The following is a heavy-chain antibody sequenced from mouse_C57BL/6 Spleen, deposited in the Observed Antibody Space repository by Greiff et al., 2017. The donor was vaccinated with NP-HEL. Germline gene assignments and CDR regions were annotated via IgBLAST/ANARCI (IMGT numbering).Heavy chain of an antibody. J-gene: IGHJ4*01. V-gene: IGHV1-53*01. CDR1: GYTFTSYW. D-gene: IGHD2-5*01. CDR2: INPSNGGT. Sequence: QVQLQQSGTELVKPGASVKLSCKASGYTFTSYWMHWVKQRPGQGLEWIGNINPSNGGTNYNEKFKSKATLTVDKSSSTAYMQLSSLTSEDSAVYYCARDSNYGRDAMDYWGQGTSVTVSS. CDR3: ARDSNYGRDAMDY.